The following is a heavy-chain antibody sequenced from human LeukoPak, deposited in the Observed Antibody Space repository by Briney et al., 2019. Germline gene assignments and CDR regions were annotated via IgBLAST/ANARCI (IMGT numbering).Heavy chain of an antibody. J-gene: IGHJ4*02. Sequence: GGSLRLSCAASGFTFSIYSMNWVRQAPGKGLEWLSSITSSSNYIYYADSVKGRFTISRDNVQNSLYLQMNSLRAEDTAVYYCARGYDSSGYYTEFGHWGQGTLVTVSS. V-gene: IGHV3-21*04. CDR2: ITSSSNYI. CDR1: GFTFSIYS. CDR3: ARGYDSSGYYTEFGH. D-gene: IGHD3-22*01.